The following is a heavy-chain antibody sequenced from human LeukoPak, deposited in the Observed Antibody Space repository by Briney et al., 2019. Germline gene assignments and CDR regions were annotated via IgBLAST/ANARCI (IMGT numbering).Heavy chain of an antibody. J-gene: IGHJ4*02. CDR3: ARVQAVAGTFDY. Sequence: GGSLRLSCAASGFTFSTYWMHWVRQAPGKGLMWVSRMNSGGSTINYADSVKGRFTISRDNAKNTLYLQMDTLRAEDTAVYYCARVQAVAGTFDYWGQGTLVTVSS. CDR2: MNSGGSTI. CDR1: GFTFSTYW. V-gene: IGHV3-74*01. D-gene: IGHD6-19*01.